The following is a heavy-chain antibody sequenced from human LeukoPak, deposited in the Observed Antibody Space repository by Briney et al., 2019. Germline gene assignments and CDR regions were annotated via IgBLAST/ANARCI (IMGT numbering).Heavy chain of an antibody. CDR1: GGSISSYY. J-gene: IGHJ5*02. V-gene: IGHV4-59*12. Sequence: PSETLSLTCTVSGGSISSYYWSWIRQPPGKGLEWIGYIYYSGSTNYNPSLKSRVTISVDKSKDQFSLKLSSVTAADTAVYYCARVRRFLDRWGQGTLVTVSS. D-gene: IGHD3-3*01. CDR2: IYYSGST. CDR3: ARVRRFLDR.